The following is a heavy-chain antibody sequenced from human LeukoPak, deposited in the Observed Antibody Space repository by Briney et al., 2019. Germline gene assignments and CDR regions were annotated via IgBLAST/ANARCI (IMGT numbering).Heavy chain of an antibody. Sequence: GGSLRLSCAASGNYWMHWVRQAPGKGLVWVSHINSDGSWTSYADSEKGRFTISKDNAKNTVYLQMNSLRAEDTAVYYCVSFYETYWGRGTLVTVSS. CDR3: VSFYETY. V-gene: IGHV3-74*01. CDR1: GNYW. D-gene: IGHD2/OR15-2a*01. CDR2: INSDGSWT. J-gene: IGHJ4*02.